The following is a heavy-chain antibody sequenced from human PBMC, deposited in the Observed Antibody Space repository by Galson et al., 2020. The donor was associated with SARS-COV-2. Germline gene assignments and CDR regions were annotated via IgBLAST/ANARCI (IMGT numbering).Heavy chain of an antibody. Sequence: QWYQAEMETSETLSLTCSVSDVSMTSYYWSWIRQPPGKGLEWIGYISYSGSTNYNPSLRSRVTILVDLSKKQFSLKLSSVTAADTAVYYCARDPAPLYGDNYYYGMDVWGRGTAVIVSS. V-gene: IGHV4-59*01. D-gene: IGHD4-17*01. J-gene: IGHJ6*02. CDR3: ARDPAPLYGDNYYYGMDV. CDR1: DVSMTSYY. CDR2: ISYSGST.